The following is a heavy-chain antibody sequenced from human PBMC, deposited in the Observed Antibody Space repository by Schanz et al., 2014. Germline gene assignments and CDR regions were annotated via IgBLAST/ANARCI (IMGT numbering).Heavy chain of an antibody. CDR1: GFTFSNHA. Sequence: EVHLLESGGGLVHPGGSLRLSCAASGFTFSNHALSWVRQAPGKGLEWVSGIGGSGDSTHYADSVKGRFIISRDNSKNTLYLQVNSLRAEDTAVYYCAKHVRSLTGNDYWGQGTLXTVSS. D-gene: IGHD3-9*01. CDR3: AKHVRSLTGNDY. J-gene: IGHJ4*02. CDR2: IGGSGDST. V-gene: IGHV3-23*01.